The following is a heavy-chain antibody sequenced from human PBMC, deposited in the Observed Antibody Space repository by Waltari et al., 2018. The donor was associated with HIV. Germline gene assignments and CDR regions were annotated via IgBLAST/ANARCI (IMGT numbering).Heavy chain of an antibody. V-gene: IGHV1-3*05. CDR1: GYTSTRHA. D-gene: IGHD6-19*01. J-gene: IGHJ4*02. CDR3: ARDWGWAGDY. CDR2: ISTGSGNT. Sequence: QVQLVQSGAEEKKPGASVKASCKPSGYTSTRHAMHWVRQAPGQRLEWMGWISTGSGNTRYSQKFQGRVTITKDTAASTAYMELSTLRSEDTAVYYCARDWGWAGDYWGQGTLVTVS.